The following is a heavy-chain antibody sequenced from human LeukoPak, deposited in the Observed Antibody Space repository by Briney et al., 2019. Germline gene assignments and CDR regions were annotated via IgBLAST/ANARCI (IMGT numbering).Heavy chain of an antibody. CDR3: ARGPPRGKYYYMDV. CDR1: GFTFSSFD. Sequence: GGSLRLSCAASGFTFSSFDMHWVRQPTGQGLEWVSTIGTASDTYYPGSVEGRFTLSRDNAKNSLYLQMNSLTAGDTAVYYCARGPPRGKYYYMDVWGKGTTDTVSS. D-gene: IGHD1-1*01. J-gene: IGHJ6*03. CDR2: IGTASDT. V-gene: IGHV3-13*01.